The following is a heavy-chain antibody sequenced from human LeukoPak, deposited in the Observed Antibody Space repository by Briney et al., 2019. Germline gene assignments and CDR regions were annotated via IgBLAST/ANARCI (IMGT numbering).Heavy chain of an antibody. D-gene: IGHD3-9*01. CDR1: GFTFSSYA. CDR2: ISYDGSNK. Sequence: GGSLRLSCAASGFTFSSYAMHWVRQAPGKGLEWVAVISYDGSNKYYADSVKGRFTISRDNSKNTLYLQMNSLRAEDTAVYYCASYVRVVRYYDGLTGYCDYWGQGTLVTVSS. CDR3: ASYVRVVRYYDGLTGYCDY. J-gene: IGHJ4*02. V-gene: IGHV3-30-3*01.